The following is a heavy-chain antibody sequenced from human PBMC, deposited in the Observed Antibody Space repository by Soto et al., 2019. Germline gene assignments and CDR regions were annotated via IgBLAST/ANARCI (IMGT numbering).Heavy chain of an antibody. V-gene: IGHV3-21*06. Sequence: PGGSLRLSCVGSGFTFSGYSMAWVRQAPGRGLEWVVSISSRSTNIDYADSVKGRFTISRDNAKNLVSLQMSSLRGEDTALYYCANFTEPGYSSIWYYFEYWGQGTPVTVSS. J-gene: IGHJ4*02. CDR2: ISSRSTNI. CDR3: ANFTEPGYSSIWYYFEY. D-gene: IGHD6-19*01. CDR1: GFTFSGYS.